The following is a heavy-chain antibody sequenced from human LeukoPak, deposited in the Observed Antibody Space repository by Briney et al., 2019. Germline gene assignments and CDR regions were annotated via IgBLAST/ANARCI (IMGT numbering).Heavy chain of an antibody. Sequence: SETLSLTCTVSGASINNNFWTCIRQPPGKGLEWIGYIYSTGSANYNPSLKSRVIISGDTSKNQISLNLTSVTAADTAVYFCARHRDYYDTWGHGTLVTVS. V-gene: IGHV4-59*08. CDR2: IYSTGSA. CDR1: GASINNNF. J-gene: IGHJ4*01. D-gene: IGHD3-22*01. CDR3: ARHRDYYDT.